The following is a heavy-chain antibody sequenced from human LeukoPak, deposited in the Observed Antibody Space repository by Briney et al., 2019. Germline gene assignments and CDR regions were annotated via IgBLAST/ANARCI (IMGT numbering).Heavy chain of an antibody. CDR2: INWNGGST. CDR3: ARVYYYDSSGYYYSGGVFDY. J-gene: IGHJ4*02. V-gene: IGHV3-20*04. D-gene: IGHD3-22*01. CDR1: GFTFDDYG. Sequence: GGSLRLSCAASGFTFDDYGMSWVRQAPGKGLEWVSGINWNGGSTGYADSVKGRFTISRDNAKNSLYLQMNGLRAEDTALYYCARVYYYDSSGYYYSGGVFDYWGQGTLVTVSS.